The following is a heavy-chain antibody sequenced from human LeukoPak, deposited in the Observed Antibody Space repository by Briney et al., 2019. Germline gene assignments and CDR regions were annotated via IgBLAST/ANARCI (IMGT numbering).Heavy chain of an antibody. J-gene: IGHJ5*02. Sequence: PSETLSLTCTVPGGSISSGGYYWSWIRQHPGKGLEWIGYIYYSGSTYYNPSLKSRVTISVDTSKNQFSLKLSSVTAADTAVYYCARSDGSTLDPWGQGPLVTVSS. CDR1: GGSISSGGYY. CDR2: IYYSGST. CDR3: ARSDGSTLDP. D-gene: IGHD2-2*01. V-gene: IGHV4-31*03.